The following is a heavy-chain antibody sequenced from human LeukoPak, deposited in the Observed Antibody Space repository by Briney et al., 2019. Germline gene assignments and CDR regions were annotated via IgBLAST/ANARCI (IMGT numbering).Heavy chain of an antibody. CDR1: GFTFNTYS. J-gene: IGHJ3*02. Sequence: GGSLRLSCAASGFTFNTYSISWVRQAPGKGLEWVSYISSSGSAIYYADSVKGRLTISRDNAKNSLYLQMNSLRDEDTAVYYCARDFSGQDGYREWPVTGAFDIWGQGTTVTVSS. CDR2: ISSSGSAI. D-gene: IGHD6-19*01. CDR3: ARDFSGQDGYREWPVTGAFDI. V-gene: IGHV3-48*02.